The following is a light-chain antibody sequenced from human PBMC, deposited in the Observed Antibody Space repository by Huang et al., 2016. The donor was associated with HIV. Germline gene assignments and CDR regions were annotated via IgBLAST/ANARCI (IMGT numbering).Light chain of an antibody. J-gene: IGKJ2*01. Sequence: EIVLTQSPGTLSLSPGERATLSCRASQSVSSSYLAWYQQKPGQAPRLRIYGASSRATGVPDRFSGSGSGTDFTLTISRLEPEDFVVYYCQQYGSSYTFGQGTKLEIK. CDR1: QSVSSSY. CDR3: QQYGSSYT. CDR2: GAS. V-gene: IGKV3-20*01.